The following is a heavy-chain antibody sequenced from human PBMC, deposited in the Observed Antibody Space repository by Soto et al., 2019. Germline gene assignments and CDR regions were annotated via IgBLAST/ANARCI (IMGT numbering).Heavy chain of an antibody. D-gene: IGHD2-15*01. CDR3: ARGYCSGGICPIDY. J-gene: IGHJ4*02. Sequence: QVQLVQSGAEAKKPGASVRVSCKASGYIFTTNGISWVRQAPGQGLEWMGWINPDNGNTVYAQKFQGRGTMTIDTSTSTAYMELGSLRSDDTAVYYCARGYCSGGICPIDYWGQGTLVTVSS. CDR1: GYIFTTNG. CDR2: INPDNGNT. V-gene: IGHV1-18*01.